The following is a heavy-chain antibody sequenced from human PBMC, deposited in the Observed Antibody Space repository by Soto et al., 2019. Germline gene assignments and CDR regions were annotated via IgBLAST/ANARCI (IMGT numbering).Heavy chain of an antibody. CDR3: ARLIHCLTTACYFEY. CDR1: CGSISSRSYY. D-gene: IGHD3-22*01. Sequence: TLETLSLTCTVACGSISSRSYYRGCIHQPPGKGLEWIGSIYYSGKTYYNPSLKSRVTISVDTSKNQFSLKLSSVTAADTTVYYCARLIHCLTTACYFEYWGQGTLVTVSS. CDR2: IYYSGKT. J-gene: IGHJ4*02. V-gene: IGHV4-39*01.